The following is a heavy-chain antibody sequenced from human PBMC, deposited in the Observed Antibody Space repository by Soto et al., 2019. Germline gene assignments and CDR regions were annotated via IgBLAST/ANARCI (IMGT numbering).Heavy chain of an antibody. CDR1: GDSISSSSYY. J-gene: IGHJ6*02. CDR3: ARGATTVEHFYYYGMDV. V-gene: IGHV4-39*01. CDR2: IHGNGGT. Sequence: PSETLSLTCSVSGDSISSSSYYWGWIRQSPGEGLEWIGNIHGNGGTQYNPSLSSRVIISVDTSANQFSLRLTSVTAADTAVYYCARGATTVEHFYYYGMDVWGQGTTVTVSS. D-gene: IGHD4-17*01.